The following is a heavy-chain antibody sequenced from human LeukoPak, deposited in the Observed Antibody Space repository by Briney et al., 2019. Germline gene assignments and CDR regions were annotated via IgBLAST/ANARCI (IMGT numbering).Heavy chain of an antibody. D-gene: IGHD5-24*01. CDR3: ARVEMATILFDY. CDR1: GGSISGSSYY. CDR2: IYYSGST. J-gene: IGHJ4*02. Sequence: PSETLSLTCTVSGGSISGSSYYWGWIRQPPGKGLEWIGSIYYSGSTYYNPSLKSRVTISVDTSKNQFSLKLSSVTAADTAVYYCARVEMATILFDYWGQGTLVTVSS. V-gene: IGHV4-39*07.